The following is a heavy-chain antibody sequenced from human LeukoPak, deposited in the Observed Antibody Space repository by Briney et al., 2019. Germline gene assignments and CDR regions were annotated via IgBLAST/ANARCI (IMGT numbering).Heavy chain of an antibody. CDR1: GYTFTSYG. Sequence: AASVKVTCKASGYTFTSYGISWVRQAPGQRLEWMGWINAGNGNTKYSQEFQGRVTITRDTSASTAYMELRSLRSEETAVYYCASSRGSGSDFDYWGQGTLVTVSS. CDR3: ASSRGSGSDFDY. D-gene: IGHD3-10*01. CDR2: INAGNGNT. J-gene: IGHJ4*02. V-gene: IGHV1-18*01.